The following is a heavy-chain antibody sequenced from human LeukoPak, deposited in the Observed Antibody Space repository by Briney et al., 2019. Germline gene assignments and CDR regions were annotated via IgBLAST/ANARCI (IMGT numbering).Heavy chain of an antibody. J-gene: IGHJ4*02. V-gene: IGHV3-30*18. CDR3: AKDGGKAAAGTFDY. CDR1: GFTFSTYG. Sequence: GRSLRLSCAASGFTFSTYGMHWVRQAPGKELEWVAVISYDGSSKFYTDSVKGRFTISRDNSKNTLYLQMNSLRPEDTAVYYCAKDGGKAAAGTFDYWGQGTLVTVSS. CDR2: ISYDGSSK. D-gene: IGHD6-13*01.